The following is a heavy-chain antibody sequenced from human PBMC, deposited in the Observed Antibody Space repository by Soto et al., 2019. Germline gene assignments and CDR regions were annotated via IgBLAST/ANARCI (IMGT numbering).Heavy chain of an antibody. CDR1: GYSFTTNW. J-gene: IGHJ1*01. V-gene: IGHV5-51*01. CDR2: IYPGDSDT. D-gene: IGHD6-13*01. CDR3: ARHSGVAEDGTD. Sequence: GESLKISCKGSGYSFTTNWIGWVRQMPGKGLEWMGVIYPGDSDTRYSPSFQGQVAISADKSINTAYLQWSSLEASDTAMYYCARHSGVAEDGTDWGQGTLVTVS.